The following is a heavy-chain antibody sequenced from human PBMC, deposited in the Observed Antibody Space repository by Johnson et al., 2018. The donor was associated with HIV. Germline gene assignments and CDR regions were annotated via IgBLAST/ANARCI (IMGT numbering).Heavy chain of an antibody. D-gene: IGHD2-21*02. CDR1: GFTFSSYA. Sequence: VQLVESGGGVVQPGPSLRLSCTASGFTFSSYAMHWIRPAPGKGLEWVTYISTSGSTIHYPVPVKGRFTIIRDSAKNSRYLQMNSLRAEDTAVYYCATGPPRVGAPVPYCGSDCYSWGDAFDLWSQG. V-gene: IGHV3-48*04. CDR3: ATGPPRVGAPVPYCGSDCYSWGDAFDL. CDR2: ISTSGSTI. J-gene: IGHJ3*01.